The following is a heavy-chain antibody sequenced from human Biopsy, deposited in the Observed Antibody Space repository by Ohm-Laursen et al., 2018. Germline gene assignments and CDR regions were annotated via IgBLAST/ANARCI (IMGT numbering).Heavy chain of an antibody. V-gene: IGHV3-9*01. D-gene: IGHD3-9*01. CDR3: ARGYYDIGTGYHYDVFDF. CDR1: GFKFDDYG. J-gene: IGHJ3*01. CDR2: ISWNSGSI. Sequence: SLRLSCAASGFKFDDYGMNWVRQVPGKGLEWVSRISWNSGSIGYVDSVKGRFTISRDNAKNSLYLQMNSLKAKDTALYYCARGYYDIGTGYHYDVFDFWGRGTLVTVSS.